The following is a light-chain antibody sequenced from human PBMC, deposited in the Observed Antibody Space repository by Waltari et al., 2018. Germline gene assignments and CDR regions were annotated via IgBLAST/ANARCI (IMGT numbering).Light chain of an antibody. CDR3: QQYDGSILT. CDR1: QTINNNC. V-gene: IGKV3-20*01. CDR2: GAS. Sequence: IVLTQSPDTLSLSPGQRATLSCRASQTINNNCLLWYQQKPGQAPRLLIHGASSRATGFPDRFSGSGSGTDFTLTISRLEPEDVAVYYCQQYDGSILTFGGGTKVEI. J-gene: IGKJ4*01.